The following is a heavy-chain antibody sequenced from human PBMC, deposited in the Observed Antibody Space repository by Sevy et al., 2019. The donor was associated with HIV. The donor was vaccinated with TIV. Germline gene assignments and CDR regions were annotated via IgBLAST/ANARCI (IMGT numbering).Heavy chain of an antibody. V-gene: IGHV3-30*02. CDR2: VRNDGSNK. CDR1: GFSLTTSD. J-gene: IGHJ6*02. Sequence: GGSLRLSCAASGFSLTTSDMHWVRQAPGKGLEWVAYVRNDGSNKYYADSVRDRFTISRDSPKNTLYLQMNSLRDEDTAIYYCARGRKTTEEWLEELVYYYGLDVWGQGTTVTVSS. D-gene: IGHD2-8*01. CDR3: ARGRKTTEEWLEELVYYYGLDV.